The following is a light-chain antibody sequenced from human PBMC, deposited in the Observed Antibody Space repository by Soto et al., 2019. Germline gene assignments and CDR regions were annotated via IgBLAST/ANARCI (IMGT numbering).Light chain of an antibody. Sequence: AIRMTQSPSSLSASTVDRVTITCRASQGISIYLAWYQQTPGKAPKLLIYAASTLQSGVPSRFSGSGSGTDFTLTISCLQSEDFATYYCQQYYSYPRTCGQGTKGDIK. CDR1: QGISIY. V-gene: IGKV1-8*01. CDR3: QQYYSYPRT. CDR2: AAS. J-gene: IGKJ1*01.